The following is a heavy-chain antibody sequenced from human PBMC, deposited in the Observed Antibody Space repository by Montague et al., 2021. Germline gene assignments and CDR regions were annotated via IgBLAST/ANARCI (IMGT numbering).Heavy chain of an antibody. CDR1: GFTFSDYY. Sequence: SLRLSCAASGFTFSDYYMSWIRRAPGKGLEWVSYISSSGTTIYYADSVKGRFTISRDNAKNSLYLQMNSLRAEDTAVYYCARGIVGTSWYETLDYWGQGTLVTVSS. D-gene: IGHD6-13*01. J-gene: IGHJ4*02. CDR3: ARGIVGTSWYETLDY. CDR2: ISSSGTTI. V-gene: IGHV3-11*01.